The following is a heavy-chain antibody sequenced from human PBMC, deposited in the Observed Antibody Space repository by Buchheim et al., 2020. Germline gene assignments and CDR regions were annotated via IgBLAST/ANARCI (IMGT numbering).Heavy chain of an antibody. V-gene: IGHV3-30*18. CDR2: ISYDGSNK. D-gene: IGHD2-21*02. CDR3: AKDGVAYCGGDCYSGFDY. J-gene: IGHJ4*02. Sequence: QVQLVESGGGVVQPGRSLRLSCAASGFTFSSYGMHWVRQAPGKGLEWVAVISYDGSNKYYADSVKGRFTISRDNSKNTLYLQMNSLRAEDTAVYYCAKDGVAYCGGDCYSGFDYWGQGTL. CDR1: GFTFSSYG.